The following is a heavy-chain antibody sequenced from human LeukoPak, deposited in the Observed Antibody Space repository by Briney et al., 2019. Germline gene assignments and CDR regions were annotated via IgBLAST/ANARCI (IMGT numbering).Heavy chain of an antibody. V-gene: IGHV1-2*02. D-gene: IGHD3-22*01. CDR3: AYSAHYYDSSGYQDLDY. J-gene: IGHJ4*02. CDR2: INPNSGGT. Sequence: RASVKVSCKASGYTFTGYYMHWVRQAPGQGLEWMGWINPNSGGTNYAQKFQGRVTMTRDTSISTAYMELSRLRSDDTAVYYCAYSAHYYDSSGYQDLDYWGQGTLVTVSS. CDR1: GYTFTGYY.